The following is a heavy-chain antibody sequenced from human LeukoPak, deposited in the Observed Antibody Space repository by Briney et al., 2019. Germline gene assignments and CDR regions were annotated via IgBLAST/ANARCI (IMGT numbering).Heavy chain of an antibody. CDR2: INHSGST. V-gene: IGHV4-34*01. Sequence: PSETLSLTCAVHGGSFSGYYWSWIRQPPGKGLEWIGEINHSGSTNYNPSLKGRVTISVDTSKNQFSLKLSSVTAADTAVYYCARGRNYDSSGYYFGLDYWGQGTLVTVSS. J-gene: IGHJ4*02. CDR1: GGSFSGYY. D-gene: IGHD3-22*01. CDR3: ARGRNYDSSGYYFGLDY.